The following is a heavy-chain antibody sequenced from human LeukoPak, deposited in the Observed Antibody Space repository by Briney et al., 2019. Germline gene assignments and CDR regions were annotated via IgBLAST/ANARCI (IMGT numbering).Heavy chain of an antibody. V-gene: IGHV4-4*07. J-gene: IGHJ4*02. CDR1: GVSISAYY. D-gene: IGHD4-17*01. Sequence: SETLSLTCSVSGVSISAYYWSWIRQPAGKGLEWIGRIYPGESIYASENTNYNPSLKSRVSMSGDTSKNQVSLKLRSVTAADTAVYYCARDPTTVTTIFDSWGQGTLITVSS. CDR3: ARDPTTVTTIFDS. CDR2: IYPGESIYASENT.